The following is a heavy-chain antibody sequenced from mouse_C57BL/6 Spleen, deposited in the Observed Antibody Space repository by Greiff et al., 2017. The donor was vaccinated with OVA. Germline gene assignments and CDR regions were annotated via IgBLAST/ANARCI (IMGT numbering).Heavy chain of an antibody. CDR1: GYAFSSSW. Sequence: QVQLQQSGPELVKPGASVKISCKASGYAFSSSWMNWVKQRPGKGLEWIGRIYPGDGDTNYNGKFKGKATLTADKSSSTAYMQLSSLTSEESAVYFCAREGAIITTVVDAMDYWGQGTSVTVSS. CDR3: AREGAIITTVVDAMDY. V-gene: IGHV1-82*01. J-gene: IGHJ4*01. D-gene: IGHD1-1*01. CDR2: IYPGDGDT.